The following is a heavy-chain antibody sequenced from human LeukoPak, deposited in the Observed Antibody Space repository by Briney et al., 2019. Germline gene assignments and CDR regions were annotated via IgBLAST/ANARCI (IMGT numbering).Heavy chain of an antibody. V-gene: IGHV1-18*01. CDR2: ISAYNGNT. Sequence: GASVKVSCKASGYTFTSYGISWVRQAPGQGLEWMGWISAYNGNTNYAQKLQGRVTMTTDTSTSTAYMELRSLRSDDTAVYYCALVGGRYCSGGRCSPRKDDAFDIWGQGTMVTVSS. D-gene: IGHD2-15*01. J-gene: IGHJ3*02. CDR3: ALVGGRYCSGGRCSPRKDDAFDI. CDR1: GYTFTSYG.